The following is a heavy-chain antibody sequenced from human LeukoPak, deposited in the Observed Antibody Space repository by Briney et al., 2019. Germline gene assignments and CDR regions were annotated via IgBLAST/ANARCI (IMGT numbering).Heavy chain of an antibody. D-gene: IGHD2-15*01. Sequence: SVKVSCKASGGTFSSYAISWVRQAPGQGLEWMGGIIPIFGTANYAQKFQGRVTITADESTNTAYMELSSLGSEDTAVYYCASLGYCSGGNCPDAFDIWGQGTMVTVSS. V-gene: IGHV1-69*13. CDR1: GGTFSSYA. CDR3: ASLGYCSGGNCPDAFDI. CDR2: IIPIFGTA. J-gene: IGHJ3*02.